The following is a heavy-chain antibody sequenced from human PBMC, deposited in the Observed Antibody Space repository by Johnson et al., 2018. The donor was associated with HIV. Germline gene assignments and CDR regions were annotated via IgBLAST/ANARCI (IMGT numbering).Heavy chain of an antibody. D-gene: IGHD5-24*01. J-gene: IGHJ3*02. V-gene: IGHV3-30*02. CDR2: IRYDGNNK. CDR3: ARGCRDGYTCAAFDI. Sequence: QVQLVESGGGVVQPGGSLRLSCAASGFTFSSYGMHWVRQAPGKGLEWVAFIRYDGNNKYYADSVRGRLTISRDNSKKMVYLQMNSLKTEDTAVYYCARGCRDGYTCAAFDIWCQGTMVTVSS. CDR1: GFTFSSYG.